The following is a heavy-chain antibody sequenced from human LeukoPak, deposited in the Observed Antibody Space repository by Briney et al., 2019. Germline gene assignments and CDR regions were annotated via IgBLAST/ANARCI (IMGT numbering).Heavy chain of an antibody. CDR3: ARAPSEIGGYYPEYFRH. Sequence: GGSLRLSCAASGSTFSSYWMHWVRQAPGKGLVWVSRIKGDGNTNYADSVKGRFTISRDNAKNTVSLQMNSLRAEDTGVYYCARAPSEIGGYYPEYFRHWGQGTLVTVSS. V-gene: IGHV3-74*01. CDR2: IKGDGNT. D-gene: IGHD3-22*01. J-gene: IGHJ1*01. CDR1: GSTFSSYW.